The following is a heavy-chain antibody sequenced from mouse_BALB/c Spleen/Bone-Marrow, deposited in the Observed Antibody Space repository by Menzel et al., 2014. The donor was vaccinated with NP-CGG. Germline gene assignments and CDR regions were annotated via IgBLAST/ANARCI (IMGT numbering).Heavy chain of an antibody. V-gene: IGHV1-7*01. CDR2: INPSTGYT. CDR3: ARSNYPAWFAY. CDR1: GYTFTSYW. D-gene: IGHD2-5*01. Sequence: QVQLQQSGAELAKPGASVKMSCKASGYTFTSYWMHWVKQRPGQGLEWIGYINPSTGYTEYNQKSKDKATLTADKSSSTAYMQLSSLTSEDSAVYYCARSNYPAWFAYWGQGTLVTVSA. J-gene: IGHJ3*01.